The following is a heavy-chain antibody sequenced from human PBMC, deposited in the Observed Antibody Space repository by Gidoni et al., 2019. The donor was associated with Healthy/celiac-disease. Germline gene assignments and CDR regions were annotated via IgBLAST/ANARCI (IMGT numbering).Heavy chain of an antibody. D-gene: IGHD2-2*01. J-gene: IGHJ6*02. CDR3: ARADIVVVPAAMGPLRYYYGMDV. V-gene: IGHV3-30*03. CDR2: RSDDGIIK. Sequence: QVQLVESGGGVVQPGRSLRLSCAASGFTFSSYGMHWVRQAPGKGLEWLAVRSDDGIIKYYADSVKGRFTTSRDNSKNTLYLQMNSLRAEDTAVYYCARADIVVVPAAMGPLRYYYGMDVWGQGTTVTVSS. CDR1: GFTFSSYG.